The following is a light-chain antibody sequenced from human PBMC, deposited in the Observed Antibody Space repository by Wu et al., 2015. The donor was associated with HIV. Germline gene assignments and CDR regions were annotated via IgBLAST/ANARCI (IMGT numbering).Light chain of an antibody. CDR1: QSVSSSY. J-gene: IGKJ3*01. V-gene: IGKV3-20*01. CDR2: GAS. CDR3: HHYGVSLLFS. Sequence: EIVLTQSPGTLSLSPGERATLSCRASQSVSSSYLAWYQQKPGQAPRLLIYGASSRATDIPDRFSGSGSGTDFTLTISRLEPEDFAVYYCHHYGVSLLFSFGPGTKVDIK.